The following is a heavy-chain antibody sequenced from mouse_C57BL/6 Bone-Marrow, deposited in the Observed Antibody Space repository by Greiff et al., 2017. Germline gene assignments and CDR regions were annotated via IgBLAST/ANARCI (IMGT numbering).Heavy chain of an antibody. CDR3: ARLGYYYGSSYAMDY. CDR1: GYTFTSYW. V-gene: IGHV1-59*01. CDR2: IDPSDSYT. D-gene: IGHD1-1*01. J-gene: IGHJ4*01. Sequence: QVQLQQPGAELVRPGTSVKLSCKASGYTFTSYWMHWVKQRPGQGLEWIGVIDPSDSYTNYNQKFKGKATLTVDTSSSTAYMQLSSLTSEDSAVYYCARLGYYYGSSYAMDYWGQGTSVTVSS.